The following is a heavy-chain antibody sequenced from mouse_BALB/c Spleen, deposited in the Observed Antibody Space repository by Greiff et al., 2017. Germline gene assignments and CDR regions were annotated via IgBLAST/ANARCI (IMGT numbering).Heavy chain of an antibody. D-gene: IGHD1-1*01. V-gene: IGHV1-14*01. J-gene: IGHJ2*01. CDR2: INPYNDGT. CDR1: GYTFTSYV. Sequence: EVQLQQSGPELVKPGASVKMSCKASGYTFTSYVMHWVKQKPGQGLEWIGYINPYNDGTKYNEKFKGKATLTSDKSSSTAYMELSSLTSEDSAVYYCARAGGYYGSSLDYWGQGTTLTVSS. CDR3: ARAGGYYGSSLDY.